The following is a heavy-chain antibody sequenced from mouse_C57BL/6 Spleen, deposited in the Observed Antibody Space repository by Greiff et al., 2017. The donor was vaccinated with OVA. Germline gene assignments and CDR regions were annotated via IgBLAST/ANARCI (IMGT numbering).Heavy chain of an antibody. V-gene: IGHV5-9-1*02. J-gene: IGHJ2*01. Sequence: EVQGVESGEGLVKPGGSLKLSCAASGFTFSSYAMSWVRQTPEKRLEWVAYISSGGDYIYYADTVKGRFTISRDNARNTLYLQMSSLKSEDTAMYYCTRDGTGTRGFDYWGQGTTRTVSS. CDR1: GFTFSSYA. CDR2: ISSGGDYI. CDR3: TRDGTGTRGFDY. D-gene: IGHD4-1*01.